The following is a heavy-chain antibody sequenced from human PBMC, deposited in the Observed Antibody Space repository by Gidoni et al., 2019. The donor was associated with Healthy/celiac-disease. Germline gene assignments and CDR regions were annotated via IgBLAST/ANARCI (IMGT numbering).Heavy chain of an antibody. CDR3: ARGADSYGYYFDY. CDR1: GFTFSSYW. J-gene: IGHJ4*02. D-gene: IGHD5-18*01. CDR2: IKQDGSEK. V-gene: IGHV3-7*01. Sequence: EVQLVESGGGLVQPGGSLRLSCAASGFTFSSYWMSWVRQAPGKGLEWVANIKQDGSEKYYVDSVKGRFTISRDNAKNSLYLQMNSLRAEDTAVYYCARGADSYGYYFDYWGQGTLVTVSS.